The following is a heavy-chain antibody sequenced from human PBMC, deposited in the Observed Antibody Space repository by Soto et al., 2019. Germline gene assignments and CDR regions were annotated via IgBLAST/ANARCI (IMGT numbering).Heavy chain of an antibody. V-gene: IGHV1-69*01. CDR2: IIPIFGTA. CDR3: ARPTITTGVDYCYGMDV. CDR1: GGTFSKYA. Sequence: QVQLVQSGAEVKKPGSSVKVSCKASGGTFSKYAISWVRQAHGQGLEWMGGIIPIFGTANYAQKFQGRFTITADESTSTAYMDLSRLRSEDTVLYYCARPTITTGVDYCYGMDVWGQGTTVTVSS. J-gene: IGHJ6*02. D-gene: IGHD3-22*01.